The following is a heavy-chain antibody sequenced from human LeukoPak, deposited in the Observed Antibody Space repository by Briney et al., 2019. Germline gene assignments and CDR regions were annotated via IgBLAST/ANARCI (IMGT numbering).Heavy chain of an antibody. J-gene: IGHJ5*02. D-gene: IGHD1-7*01. Sequence: SETLSLTCTVSGGSISSYYWSWIRQPPGKGLEWIGSIYYSGSTNYNPSLKSRVTISVDTSKNQFSLKLSSVTAADTAVYYCAREKGNWNSGNWFDPWGQGTLVTVSS. CDR1: GGSISSYY. CDR2: IYYSGST. CDR3: AREKGNWNSGNWFDP. V-gene: IGHV4-59*01.